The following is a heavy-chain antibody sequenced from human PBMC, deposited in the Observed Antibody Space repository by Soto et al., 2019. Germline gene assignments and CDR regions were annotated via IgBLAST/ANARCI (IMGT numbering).Heavy chain of an antibody. Sequence: GASVKVSCKASGGTFSSYAISWVRQAPGQGLEWMGGIIPIFGTANYAQKFQGRVTITADESTSTAYMELSSLRSEDTAVYYCASSVVVTATVGYYGMDVWAKGTTVT. CDR1: GGTFSSYA. J-gene: IGHJ6*04. V-gene: IGHV1-69*13. D-gene: IGHD2-21*02. CDR3: ASSVVVTATVGYYGMDV. CDR2: IIPIFGTA.